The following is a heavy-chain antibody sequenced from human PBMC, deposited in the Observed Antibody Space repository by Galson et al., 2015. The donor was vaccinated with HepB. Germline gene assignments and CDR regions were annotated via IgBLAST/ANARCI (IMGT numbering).Heavy chain of an antibody. J-gene: IGHJ5*02. V-gene: IGHV2-70*04. CDR1: GFSLSISGMR. D-gene: IGHD6-19*01. Sequence: PALVKPTQTLTLTCTFSGFSLSISGMRVSWIRQPPGKALEWLARIGWDDDKFYSTSLKTRSTISKVTFKNQWVLTMTNMDPVDTATYYCARSKEWLGNWFDPWGQGTLVTVSS. CDR2: IGWDDDK. CDR3: ARSKEWLGNWFDP.